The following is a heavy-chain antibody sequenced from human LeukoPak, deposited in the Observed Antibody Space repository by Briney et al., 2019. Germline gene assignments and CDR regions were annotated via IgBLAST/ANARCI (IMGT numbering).Heavy chain of an antibody. CDR2: MNPNSGNT. CDR3: ARLTKAGATFALRRLYYMDV. J-gene: IGHJ6*03. CDR1: GYTFTSYD. D-gene: IGHD1-26*01. Sequence: ASVKVSCKASGYTFTSYDINWVRQATGQGLEWMGWMNPNSGNTGYAQKFQGRVTMTRNTSISTAYMELSSLRSEDTAVYYCARLTKAGATFALRRLYYMDVWGKGTTVTVSS. V-gene: IGHV1-8*01.